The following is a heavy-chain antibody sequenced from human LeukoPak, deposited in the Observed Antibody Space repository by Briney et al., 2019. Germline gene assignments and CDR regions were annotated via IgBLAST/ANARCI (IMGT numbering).Heavy chain of an antibody. V-gene: IGHV3-66*01. D-gene: IGHD5-12*01. Sequence: GGSLRLSCAASGFTFSSYSMNWVRQAPGKGLEWVSVMYSGGSTYYADSVKGRFTISRDNSKNTLYLQMNSLRAEDTAVYYCAKGRLRSPNWFDPWGQGTLVTVSS. J-gene: IGHJ5*02. CDR3: AKGRLRSPNWFDP. CDR2: MYSGGST. CDR1: GFTFSSYS.